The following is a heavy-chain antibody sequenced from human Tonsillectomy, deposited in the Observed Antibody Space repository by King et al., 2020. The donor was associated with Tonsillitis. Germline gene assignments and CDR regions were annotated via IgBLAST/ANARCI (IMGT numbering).Heavy chain of an antibody. J-gene: IGHJ4*02. CDR3: AAMTGCSGGSCYSGLDY. Sequence: QLVQSGPEVKKPGTSVKVSCKASGFTFTSSAMQWVRQARGQRLEWIGWIVVGSGNTNYAQKFQERVTITRDMSTSTAYIELSSLRSEDTAVYYCAAMTGCSGGSCYSGLDYWGQGTLVTVSS. CDR1: GFTFTSSA. V-gene: IGHV1-58*02. D-gene: IGHD2-15*01. CDR2: IVVGSGNT.